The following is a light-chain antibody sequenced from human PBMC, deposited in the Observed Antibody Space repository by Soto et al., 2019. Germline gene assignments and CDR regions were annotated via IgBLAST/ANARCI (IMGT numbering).Light chain of an antibody. CDR1: QSISSW. Sequence: DIQMTQSPSTLSASVGDRVTITCRASQSISSWLAWYQQKPGQAPRLLIYDASNRATGIPARFSGSGSGTDFTLTITRLEPEDFAMYYCQQYEISPPITFGQGTRLEIK. V-gene: IGKV1-5*01. CDR2: DAS. CDR3: QQYEISPPIT. J-gene: IGKJ5*01.